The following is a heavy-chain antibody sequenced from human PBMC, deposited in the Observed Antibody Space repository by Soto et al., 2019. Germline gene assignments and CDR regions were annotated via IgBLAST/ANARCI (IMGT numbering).Heavy chain of an antibody. CDR1: GFTFSSYW. D-gene: IGHD6-13*01. J-gene: IGHJ4*02. Sequence: RRLSCAASGFTFSSYWMSWVRQAPGKGLEWVANIKQDGSEKYYVDSVKGRFTISRDNAKNSLYLQMNSLRAEDTAVYYCASTGVIAAAHDEQFDDWGQGTLVTVSS. V-gene: IGHV3-7*03. CDR3: ASTGVIAAAHDEQFDD. CDR2: IKQDGSEK.